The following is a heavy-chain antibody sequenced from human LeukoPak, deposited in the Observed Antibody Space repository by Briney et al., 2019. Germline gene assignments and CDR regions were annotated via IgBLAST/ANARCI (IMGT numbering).Heavy chain of an antibody. D-gene: IGHD3-16*01. J-gene: IGHJ4*02. V-gene: IGHV3-7*04. CDR3: ARDGVEAY. Sequence: GGSLRLSCAASGFIFSSYWMSWVRQAPGKGLEWVANIKQDGSEKYYVDSVKGRFTISRDNAKNSLYLQMNSLRAEDTAMYYCARDGVEAYWGQGTLVTVSS. CDR2: IKQDGSEK. CDR1: GFIFSSYW.